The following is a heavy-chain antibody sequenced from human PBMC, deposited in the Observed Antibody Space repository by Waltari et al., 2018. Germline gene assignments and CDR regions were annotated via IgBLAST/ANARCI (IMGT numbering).Heavy chain of an antibody. CDR3: AKDPIVVVTAIFDY. J-gene: IGHJ4*02. D-gene: IGHD2-21*02. CDR2: ISSSSSYI. V-gene: IGHV3-21*04. Sequence: EVQLVESGGGLVKPGGSLRLSCAASGFTFSSYSMNWVRQAPGKGLEWVSSISSSSSYIYYADSVKGRFTISRDNSKNTLYLQMNSLRAEDTAVYYCAKDPIVVVTAIFDYWGQGTLVTVSS. CDR1: GFTFSSYS.